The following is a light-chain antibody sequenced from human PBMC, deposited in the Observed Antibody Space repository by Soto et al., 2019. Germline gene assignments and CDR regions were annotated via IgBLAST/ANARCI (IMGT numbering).Light chain of an antibody. V-gene: IGLV8-61*01. CDR3: VLYMGRGIWV. J-gene: IGLJ3*02. CDR1: SGSVSTDDY. CDR2: NTY. Sequence: QTVVTQEPSFSVSPGGTVTLTCGLSSGSVSTDDYPGWYQQTPGQAPRALIYNTYTRSSGVPDRFSGSIVGNKAALTITGAQADDESDYYCVLYMGRGIWVFGCGTKLNVL.